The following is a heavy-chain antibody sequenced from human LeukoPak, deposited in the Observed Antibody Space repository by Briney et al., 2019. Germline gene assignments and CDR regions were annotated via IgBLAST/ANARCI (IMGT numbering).Heavy chain of an antibody. D-gene: IGHD1-26*01. V-gene: IGHV3-66*01. J-gene: IGHJ4*02. CDR2: IYSGGST. Sequence: GGSLRLSCAASGFTVSSNYMSWVRQAPGKGLEWVSVIYSGGSTYYADSVKGRFTISRDNSKNTLYLQVNSLRAEDTAVYYCARGAQSRYSGSYLLDYWGQGTLVTVSS. CDR1: GFTVSSNY. CDR3: ARGAQSRYSGSYLLDY.